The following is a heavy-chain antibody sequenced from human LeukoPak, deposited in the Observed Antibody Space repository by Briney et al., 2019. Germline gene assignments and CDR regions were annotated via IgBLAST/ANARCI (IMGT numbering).Heavy chain of an antibody. CDR1: GGSFSGYS. V-gene: IGHV4-30-2*01. J-gene: IGHJ3*02. Sequence: NSSETLSLTCAVYGGSFSGYSWSWLRQPPGKGLEWIGYIYHSGSTYYNPSLKSRVTISVDRSKNQFSLKLSSVTAADTAVYYCARGSSQPAGNAFDIWGQGTMVTVSS. CDR3: ARGSSQPAGNAFDI. D-gene: IGHD3-10*01. CDR2: IYHSGST.